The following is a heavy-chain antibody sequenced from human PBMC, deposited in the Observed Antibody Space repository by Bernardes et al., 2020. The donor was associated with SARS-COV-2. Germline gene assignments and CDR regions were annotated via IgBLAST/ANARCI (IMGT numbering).Heavy chain of an antibody. CDR1: GFTFSSYA. CDR2: ISGSGGST. J-gene: IGHJ4*02. D-gene: IGHD2-2*01. V-gene: IGHV3-23*01. Sequence: GGSLRLSCAASGFTFSSYAMSWVRQAPGKGLEWVSAISGSGGSTYYADSVKGRFTISRDNSKNTLYLQMNSLRAEDTAVYYCAKDQFWCSSTSCYWNYFDYWGQGTLVTVSS. CDR3: AKDQFWCSSTSCYWNYFDY.